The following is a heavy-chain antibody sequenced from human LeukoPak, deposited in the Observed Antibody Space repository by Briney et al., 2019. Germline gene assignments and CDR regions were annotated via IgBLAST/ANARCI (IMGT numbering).Heavy chain of an antibody. J-gene: IGHJ3*02. CDR2: ISSNGGST. CDR3: AKVGDQLPNAFDI. D-gene: IGHD2-2*01. Sequence: PGGSLRLSCAASGFTSSSYAMHWVRQAPGKGLEYVSAISSNGGSTYYANSVKGRFTISRDNSKNTLYLQMNSLRAEDTAVYYCAKVGDQLPNAFDIWGQGTMVTVSS. CDR1: GFTSSSYA. V-gene: IGHV3-64*01.